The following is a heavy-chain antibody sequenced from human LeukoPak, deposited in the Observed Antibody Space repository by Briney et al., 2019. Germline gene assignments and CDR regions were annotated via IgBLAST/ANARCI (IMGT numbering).Heavy chain of an antibody. CDR3: VRSAYYDGRGYYYDY. CDR2: INGGGSTT. V-gene: IGHV3-74*01. J-gene: IGHJ4*02. CDR1: RFTFSRNA. Sequence: PGKSLRLSCAASRFTFSRNAMHWVRQAPGKGLVWVSRINGGGSTTTYADSVKGRFAISRDNAKNTLYLQMNSLRAEDTAVYYCVRSAYYDGRGYYYDYWGQGILVTVSS. D-gene: IGHD3-22*01.